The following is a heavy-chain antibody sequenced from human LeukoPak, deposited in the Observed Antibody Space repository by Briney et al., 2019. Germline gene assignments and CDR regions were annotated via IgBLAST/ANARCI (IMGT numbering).Heavy chain of an antibody. V-gene: IGHV4-38-2*02. CDR2: IDRTGSP. J-gene: IGHJ4*02. CDR1: GSSISSGYY. CDR3: TRDEILRGSYSGY. Sequence: SETLSLACTVSGSSISSGYYWGWIRQPPGKGLEWIGSIDRTGSPYYNPSLKSRLTISLDTSKNQFSLKVTSVTAADTAVYYCTRDEILRGSYSGYWGQGTLVTVSS. D-gene: IGHD1-26*01.